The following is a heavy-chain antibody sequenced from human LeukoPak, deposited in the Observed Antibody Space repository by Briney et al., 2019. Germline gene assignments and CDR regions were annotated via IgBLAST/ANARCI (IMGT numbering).Heavy chain of an antibody. J-gene: IGHJ4*02. Sequence: GGSLRLSCAASGFTFSSYSMNWVRQAPGKGLEWVSSISSSSSYIYYADSVKGRFTISRDNAKSSLYLQMNSLRAEDTAVYYCASSVAAAGRALDYWGQGTLVTVSS. V-gene: IGHV3-21*01. D-gene: IGHD6-13*01. CDR1: GFTFSSYS. CDR3: ASSVAAAGRALDY. CDR2: ISSSSSYI.